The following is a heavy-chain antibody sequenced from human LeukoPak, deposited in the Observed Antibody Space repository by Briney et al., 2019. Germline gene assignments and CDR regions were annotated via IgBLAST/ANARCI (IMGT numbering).Heavy chain of an antibody. Sequence: SETLSLTCTVSGGPISGYYWNWIRQPPGKGLEWIGYIYSSGSTIYNPSLKSRVAISVDTSKNQFSPRLTSVTAADTAVYYCARVGGTNYYYYGMDVWGQGTTVTVSS. V-gene: IGHV4-59*01. CDR1: GGPISGYY. CDR2: IYSSGST. CDR3: ARVGGTNYYYYGMDV. D-gene: IGHD3-10*01. J-gene: IGHJ6*02.